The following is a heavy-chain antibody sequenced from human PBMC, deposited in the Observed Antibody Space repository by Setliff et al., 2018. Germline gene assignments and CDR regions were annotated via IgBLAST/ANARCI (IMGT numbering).Heavy chain of an antibody. CDR2: IYHSGST. J-gene: IGHJ3*02. Sequence: LSLTCTVSGGSISSHYWGWIRQPPGKGLEWIGSIYHSGSTYYNPSLKSRVTISVDTSKNQFSLKLSSVTAADTAVYYCARRRYSGSYYNPTGRAFDIWGQGTMVTVSS. V-gene: IGHV4-38-2*02. CDR1: GGSISSHY. D-gene: IGHD1-26*01. CDR3: ARRRYSGSYYNPTGRAFDI.